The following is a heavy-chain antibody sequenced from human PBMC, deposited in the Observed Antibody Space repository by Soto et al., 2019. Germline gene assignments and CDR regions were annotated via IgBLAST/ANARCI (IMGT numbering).Heavy chain of an antibody. D-gene: IGHD1-7*01. CDR1: GYTFTSYG. J-gene: IGHJ4*02. CDR3: ASSLELRGPFDY. Sequence: QVQLVQSGAEVKKPGASVKVSCKASGYTFTSYGISWVRQAPGQGLEWLGWISAYYGHTNSAQKLQGRATMTTDTSTSTAYMELRSLRSDDKAVYYCASSLELRGPFDYWGQGTMVTVSS. V-gene: IGHV1-18*01. CDR2: ISAYYGHT.